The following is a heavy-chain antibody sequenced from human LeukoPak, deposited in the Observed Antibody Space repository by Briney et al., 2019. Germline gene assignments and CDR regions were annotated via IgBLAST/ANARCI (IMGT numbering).Heavy chain of an antibody. Sequence: TETLSLTCTVSGDSFNNYYWHWIRQPPGKSLDWIGYIYFTGSTNYNPSLESRVTMSVDTSKNQFSLYLSSVTAADTAIYYCARSIVGYDWNFDQWGQGILVTVSS. D-gene: IGHD1-26*01. CDR2: IYFTGST. V-gene: IGHV4-4*08. J-gene: IGHJ4*02. CDR3: ARSIVGYDWNFDQ. CDR1: GDSFNNYY.